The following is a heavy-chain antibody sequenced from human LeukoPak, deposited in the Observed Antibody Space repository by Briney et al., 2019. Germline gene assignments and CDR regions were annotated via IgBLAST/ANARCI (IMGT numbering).Heavy chain of an antibody. D-gene: IGHD3/OR15-3a*01. CDR3: ARDKDWAFDY. Sequence: GGSLRLSCLASGFTFSNSWMTWVRQAPGKGLEWVSHIRSSGADIRYADSVKGRFTISRDDAENSLFLQMNSLRAEDTAVYYCARDKDWAFDYWGQGTLVTVSS. V-gene: IGHV3-21*05. CDR2: IRSSGADI. CDR1: GFTFSNSW. J-gene: IGHJ4*02.